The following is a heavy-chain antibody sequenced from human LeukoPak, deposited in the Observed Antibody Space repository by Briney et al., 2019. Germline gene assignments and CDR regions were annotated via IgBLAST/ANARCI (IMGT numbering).Heavy chain of an antibody. J-gene: IGHJ4*02. CDR2: INHSEYT. CDR3: TRMTAGHDY. V-gene: IGHV4-34*01. D-gene: IGHD2-21*02. Sequence: PSETLSLTCAVSGVSFDDYYWSWVRQTPGEGLEWIGEINHSEYTNYSTSLKSRVTLSINTYRKQFSLNLRSVPVADTGIYYCTRMTAGHDYWGQGTLVTVSS. CDR1: GVSFDDYY.